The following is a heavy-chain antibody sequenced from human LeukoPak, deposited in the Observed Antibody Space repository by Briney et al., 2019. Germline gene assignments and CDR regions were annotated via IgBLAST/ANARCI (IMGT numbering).Heavy chain of an antibody. D-gene: IGHD6-19*01. J-gene: IGHJ4*02. CDR2: IYPGDSDT. CDR3: ARIGIAVAGTWGFDY. V-gene: IGHV5-51*01. Sequence: GESMKISSKGSGYSFTSYWIGWVRQMPGKGLEWMGIIYPGDSDTRYSPSFQGQVTISADKSISTAYLQWSSLKASDTAMYYCARIGIAVAGTWGFDYWGQGTLVTVSS. CDR1: GYSFTSYW.